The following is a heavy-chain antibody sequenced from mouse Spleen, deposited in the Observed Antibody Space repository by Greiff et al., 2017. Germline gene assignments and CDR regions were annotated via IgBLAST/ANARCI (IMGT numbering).Heavy chain of an antibody. Sequence: QVQLQQPGAELVMPGASVKLSCKASGYTFTSYWMHWVKQRPGQGLEWIGEIDPSDSYTNYNQKFKGKATLTVDKSSSTAYMQLSSLTSEDSAVYYCARSGNWDGGAMDYWGQGTSVTVSS. D-gene: IGHD4-1*01. V-gene: IGHV1-69*01. CDR1: GYTFTSYW. CDR3: ARSGNWDGGAMDY. CDR2: IDPSDSYT. J-gene: IGHJ4*01.